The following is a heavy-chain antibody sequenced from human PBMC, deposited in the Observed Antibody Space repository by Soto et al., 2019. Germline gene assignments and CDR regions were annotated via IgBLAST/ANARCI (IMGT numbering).Heavy chain of an antibody. CDR3: ARETYGDYVGYFDP. CDR1: GDSITSNSYF. D-gene: IGHD4-17*01. Sequence: SETLSLTCTVSGDSITSNSYFWAWIRQPPGKGLEWIGSIYYSGSTYHNPSLKSRVTISVDRSNNQFSLKLTSVTAADTAVYYCARETYGDYVGYFDPWGQGTLVTVSS. V-gene: IGHV4-39*07. J-gene: IGHJ5*02. CDR2: IYYSGST.